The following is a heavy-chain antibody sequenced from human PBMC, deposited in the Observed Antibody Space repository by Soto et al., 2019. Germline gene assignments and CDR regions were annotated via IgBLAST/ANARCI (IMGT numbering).Heavy chain of an antibody. J-gene: IGHJ4*02. Sequence: PGGSLRLSCAASGFTFTGYTMNWVRQAPGKGLEWVAFIRSSSNNIYYADSVKGRFTISGDNAKNSLYLQMDSLRAEDSAVYFCARGLLYSGNYCFFDYWGQGTLVTVSS. D-gene: IGHD1-26*01. V-gene: IGHV3-21*01. CDR2: IRSSSNNI. CDR1: GFTFTGYT. CDR3: ARGLLYSGNYCFFDY.